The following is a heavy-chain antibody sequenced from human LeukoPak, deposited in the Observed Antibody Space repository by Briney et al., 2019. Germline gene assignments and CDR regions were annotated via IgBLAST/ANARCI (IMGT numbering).Heavy chain of an antibody. CDR1: GGSFSGYY. CDR2: INHSGST. Sequence: SETLSLTCAVYGGSFSGYYWSWIRQPPGKGLEWMGEINHSGSTNYNPSLKSRVTISVDTSKNQFSLKLSSVTAADTAVYYCARGRGNYYYYYYYMDFWGKGTTVTVSS. D-gene: IGHD1-7*01. CDR3: ARGRGNYYYYYYYMDF. V-gene: IGHV4-34*01. J-gene: IGHJ6*03.